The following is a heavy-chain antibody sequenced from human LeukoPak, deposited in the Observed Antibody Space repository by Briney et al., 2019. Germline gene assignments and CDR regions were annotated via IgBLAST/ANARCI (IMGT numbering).Heavy chain of an antibody. CDR3: AKDYYDSSGYRLYWYFDL. D-gene: IGHD3-22*01. J-gene: IGHJ2*01. V-gene: IGHV3-11*01. Sequence: SSSGSTIYYADSVKGRFTISRDNAKNSLYLQMNSLRAEDTAVYYCAKDYYDSSGYRLYWYFDLWGRGTLVTVSS. CDR2: SSSGSTI.